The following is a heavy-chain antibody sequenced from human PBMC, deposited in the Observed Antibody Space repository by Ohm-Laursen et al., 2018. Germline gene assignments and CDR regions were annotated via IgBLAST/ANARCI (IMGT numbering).Heavy chain of an antibody. CDR3: AKDGGYYDSSGYYYVGYYFDY. Sequence: SLRLSCTASGFTFSSYAMSWVRQAPGKGLEWVSAISGSGGSTYYADSVKGRFTISRDNSKNTLYLQMNSLRAEDTAVYYCAKDGGYYDSSGYYYVGYYFDYWGQGTLVTVSS. CDR2: ISGSGGST. CDR1: GFTFSSYA. V-gene: IGHV3-23*01. J-gene: IGHJ4*02. D-gene: IGHD3-22*01.